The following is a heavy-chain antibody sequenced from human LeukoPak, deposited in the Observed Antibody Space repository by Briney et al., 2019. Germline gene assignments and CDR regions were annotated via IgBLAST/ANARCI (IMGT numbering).Heavy chain of an antibody. CDR1: GGSISSGDYY. CDR3: ARAYYGSGRGMVSYWFDP. Sequence: SVTLSLTCTVSGGSISSGDYYWSWIRQPPGKGLEWIGYIYYSGSTYYNPSLKSRVTISVDTSKNQFSLKLSSVTAADTAVYYCARAYYGSGRGMVSYWFDPWGQGTLVTVSS. J-gene: IGHJ5*02. CDR2: IYYSGST. D-gene: IGHD3-10*01. V-gene: IGHV4-30-4*01.